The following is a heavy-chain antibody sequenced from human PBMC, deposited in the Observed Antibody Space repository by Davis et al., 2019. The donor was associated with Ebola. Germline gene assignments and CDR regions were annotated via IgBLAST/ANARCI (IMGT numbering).Heavy chain of an antibody. CDR1: GYTFINYG. J-gene: IGHJ4*02. Sequence: SVKVSCKASGYTFINYGISWVRQAPGQGLDWMGGIIPVSGVPKYAQDFQGRVTITADESTSTAYMELSSLRSEDTAMYYCARDRYSDGSGYFFEQSHWGQGTLVTVSS. V-gene: IGHV1-69*13. CDR2: IIPVSGVP. D-gene: IGHD3-22*01. CDR3: ARDRYSDGSGYFFEQSH.